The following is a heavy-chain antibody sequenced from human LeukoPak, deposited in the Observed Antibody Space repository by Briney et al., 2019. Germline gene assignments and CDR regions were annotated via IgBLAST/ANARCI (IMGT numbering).Heavy chain of an antibody. CDR2: ISSNGGST. CDR1: GFTFSNYA. J-gene: IGHJ6*02. V-gene: IGHV3-64*02. Sequence: GGSLRLTCAASGFTFSNYAMHWVRQAPGEGLEYVSAISSNGGSTYYADPVKGRFTISRDNSKNTLFLQMGSLRVEDMAVYYCARGLRAYYYYGMDVWGQGTTVTVSS. D-gene: IGHD3-3*01. CDR3: ARGLRAYYYYGMDV.